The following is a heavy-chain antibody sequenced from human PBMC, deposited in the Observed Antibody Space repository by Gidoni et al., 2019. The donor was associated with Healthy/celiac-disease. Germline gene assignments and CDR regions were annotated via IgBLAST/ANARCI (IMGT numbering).Heavy chain of an antibody. CDR1: GSTFSSYS. Sequence: EVQLVESGGGLVKPGGSLRLSCAASGSTFSSYSMNGVRQAPGKGREWVSSISSSSSYIYYADSVKGRFTISRDNAKNSLYLQMNSLRAEDTAVYYCARVGGSYYPFDYWGQGTLVTVSS. V-gene: IGHV3-21*01. J-gene: IGHJ4*02. CDR2: ISSSSSYI. CDR3: ARVGGSYYPFDY. D-gene: IGHD1-26*01.